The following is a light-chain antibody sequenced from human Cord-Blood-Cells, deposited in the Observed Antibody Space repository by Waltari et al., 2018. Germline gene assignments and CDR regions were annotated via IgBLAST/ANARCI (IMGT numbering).Light chain of an antibody. Sequence: DIVMTQSPDSLAVSLGERATIYCTSSQSVLYSSNNKNYLAWYQQKPGQPPKLLIYWASTRESGVPDRFSGSGSGTDFTLTISSLQAEDVAVYYCQQYYSTPYTFGQGTKLEIK. CDR2: WAS. J-gene: IGKJ2*01. V-gene: IGKV4-1*01. CDR3: QQYYSTPYT. CDR1: QSVLYSSNNKNY.